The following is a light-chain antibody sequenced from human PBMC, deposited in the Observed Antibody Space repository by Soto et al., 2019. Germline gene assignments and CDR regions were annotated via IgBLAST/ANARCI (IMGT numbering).Light chain of an antibody. Sequence: DIVTTQSPLSLPVTPREPASISCRSSQSLLHSNGYNYLDWYLQKPGQSPQLLIYLGSNRASGVPDRFSGSGSGTDFTLKISRVEAEDVGVYYCMQALQTPLTFGGGTKVDIK. CDR1: QSLLHSNGYNY. CDR3: MQALQTPLT. CDR2: LGS. J-gene: IGKJ4*01. V-gene: IGKV2-28*01.